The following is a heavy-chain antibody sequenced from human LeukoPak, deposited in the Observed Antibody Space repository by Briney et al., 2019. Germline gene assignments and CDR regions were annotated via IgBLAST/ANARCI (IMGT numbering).Heavy chain of an antibody. V-gene: IGHV4-39*01. D-gene: IGHD4-17*01. Sequence: TSETLSLTCTVSGGSMSSSSYYWGWIRQPPGKGLEWIGSIYYSGSTYYNSSLKSRVTISVDTSKNQFSLKLSSVTAADTAVYYCARAARDNDYESWFDPWGQGTLVTVSS. CDR1: GGSMSSSSYY. J-gene: IGHJ5*02. CDR3: ARAARDNDYESWFDP. CDR2: IYYSGST.